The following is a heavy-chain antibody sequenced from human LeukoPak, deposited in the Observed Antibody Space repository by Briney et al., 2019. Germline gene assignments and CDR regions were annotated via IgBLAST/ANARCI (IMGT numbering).Heavy chain of an antibody. CDR1: GFTFSTFA. CDR3: AKDRMVRGVITETDY. J-gene: IGHJ4*02. CDR2: ISGSGGST. D-gene: IGHD3-10*01. V-gene: IGHV3-23*01. Sequence: PGGSLRLSCAASGFTFSTFAMIWVRQAPGKGLEWVSAISGSGGSTYYADSVKGRFTISRDNSKNTLYLQMNSLRAEDTAVYYCAKDRMVRGVITETDYWGQGTLVTVSS.